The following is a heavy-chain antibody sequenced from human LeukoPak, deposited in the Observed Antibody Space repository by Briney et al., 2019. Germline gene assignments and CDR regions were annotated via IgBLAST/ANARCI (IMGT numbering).Heavy chain of an antibody. CDR3: GRSYHDDAWAAFDM. CDR1: GGSFSDYY. CDR2: INHSGST. D-gene: IGHD2-2*01. J-gene: IGHJ3*02. Sequence: SETLSLTCAVYGGSFSDYYWNWIRQPPGKGLGWIGEINHSGSTNYNPSLKSRVTISVDTSKNQFSLRLSSVTAADTAVYYCGRSYHDDAWAAFDMWGQGTVVTISS. V-gene: IGHV4-34*01.